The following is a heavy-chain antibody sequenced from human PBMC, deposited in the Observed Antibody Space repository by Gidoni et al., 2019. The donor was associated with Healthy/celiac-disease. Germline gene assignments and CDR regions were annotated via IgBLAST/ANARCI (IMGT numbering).Heavy chain of an antibody. V-gene: IGHV4-39*01. CDR2: VYYSGST. CDR3: ARHGEWPGYWFDP. Sequence: QLQLQESGPGLVKPSETLSLTRTVSGGSISSSSYYWGWIRQPPGKGLEWIGRVYYSGSTYYNPSLKSRVTISVDTSKNQFSLKLSSVTAADTAVYYCARHGEWPGYWFDPWGQGTLVTVSS. CDR1: GGSISSSSYY. J-gene: IGHJ5*02. D-gene: IGHD3-3*01.